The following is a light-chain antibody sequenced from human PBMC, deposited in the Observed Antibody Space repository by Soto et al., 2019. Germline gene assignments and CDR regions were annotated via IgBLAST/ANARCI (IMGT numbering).Light chain of an antibody. V-gene: IGKV3-20*01. CDR2: VAS. Sequence: EIVLTQSPGTLSLSPGERATLSCRASQSVSSSYLAWYQQKPGQAPRLLIYVASSRAPGIPDRFSGSGSGTDFPLPISRLEPEDFAVYYCQQYGSSPWTFGQGTKVEIK. CDR1: QSVSSSY. J-gene: IGKJ1*01. CDR3: QQYGSSPWT.